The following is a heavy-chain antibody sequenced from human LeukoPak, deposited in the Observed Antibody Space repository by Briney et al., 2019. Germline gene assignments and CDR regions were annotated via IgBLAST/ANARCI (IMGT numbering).Heavy chain of an antibody. D-gene: IGHD5-18*01. J-gene: IGHJ4*02. CDR3: ARGGFGMSGNSYGPLVQFDY. V-gene: IGHV4-59*01. CDR2: IYYSGST. CDR1: GGSISSYY. Sequence: SETLSLTCTVSGGSISSYYWSWIRQPPGKGLEWIGYIYYSGSTNYNPSLKRRVTISVDTSKNQFSLKLSSVTAADTAVYYCARGGFGMSGNSYGPLVQFDYWGQGTLVTVSS.